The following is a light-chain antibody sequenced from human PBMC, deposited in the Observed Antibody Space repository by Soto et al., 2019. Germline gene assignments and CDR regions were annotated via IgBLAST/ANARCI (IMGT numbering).Light chain of an antibody. CDR3: CSYARGSRA. V-gene: IGLV2-8*01. CDR2: EGT. Sequence: QSVLTQPPSASGSPGQSVTISCTGTSSDVGGYNYVSWYQHHPGKAPKLIIYEGTKRPAGVSDRFSGSKSGNTASLTISGLQAEDEADYYCCSYARGSRAFGGGTKLTVL. J-gene: IGLJ3*02. CDR1: SSDVGGYNY.